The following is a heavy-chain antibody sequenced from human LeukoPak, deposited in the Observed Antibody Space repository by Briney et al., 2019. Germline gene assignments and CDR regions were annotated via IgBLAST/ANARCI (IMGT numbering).Heavy chain of an antibody. CDR2: ISGSGGST. D-gene: IGHD2-21*02. CDR3: AISDLVVVTAYGMDV. J-gene: IGHJ6*02. V-gene: IGHV3-23*01. Sequence: GGSLRLSCAASGVTFSSYAMSWVRQAPGKGLEWVSAISGSGGSTYYADSVKGRFTISRDISKNTLYLQMNSLRAEDTAVYYCAISDLVVVTAYGMDVWGQGTTVTVSS. CDR1: GVTFSSYA.